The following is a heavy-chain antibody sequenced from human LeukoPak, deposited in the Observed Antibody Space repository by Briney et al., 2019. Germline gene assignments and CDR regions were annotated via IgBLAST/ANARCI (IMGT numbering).Heavy chain of an antibody. D-gene: IGHD2-2*01. CDR2: IYLGGST. J-gene: IGHJ4*02. CDR3: ARQKSYCSSTSCYSSFLDY. CDR1: GYSISIGYY. V-gene: IGHV4-38-2*01. Sequence: SPTLSLTCAAPGYSISIGYYWGWIRQPPGKWLERLGSIYLGGSTCYNSSLTSLVTISLDTSKNQFYLTSSSLTAPAMAYFYCARQKSYCSSTSCYSSFLDYWGQGTLVTVSS.